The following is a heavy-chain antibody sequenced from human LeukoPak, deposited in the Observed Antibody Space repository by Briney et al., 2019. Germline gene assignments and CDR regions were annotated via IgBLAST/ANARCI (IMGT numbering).Heavy chain of an antibody. CDR3: ARGYSSSGWSNFDF. J-gene: IGHJ4*02. CDR1: GYTFTGYY. V-gene: IGHV1-2*06. Sequence: ASVKVSCKASGYTFTGYYMHWVRQAPGQGLEWMGRINPNSGGTNYAQKFQGRVTMTRDTSISTAYMELSRLRSDDTAVYYCARGYSSSGWSNFDFWGQGTLVTVSS. CDR2: INPNSGGT. D-gene: IGHD6-19*01.